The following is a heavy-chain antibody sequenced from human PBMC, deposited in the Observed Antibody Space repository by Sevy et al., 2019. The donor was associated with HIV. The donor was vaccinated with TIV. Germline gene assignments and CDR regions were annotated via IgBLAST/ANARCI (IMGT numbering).Heavy chain of an antibody. CDR3: ARALRPYSIDTSTYFDY. Sequence: SEILSLTCTVSGASISSHYWSWIRQPPGKGLEWIGYIYYSGSTNYNPSLKSRVTMSVDTSKNQFSLKLRSVTAADTAMYYCARALRPYSIDTSTYFDYWGQGTLVTVSS. V-gene: IGHV4-59*11. D-gene: IGHD3-22*01. CDR2: IYYSGST. J-gene: IGHJ4*02. CDR1: GASISSHY.